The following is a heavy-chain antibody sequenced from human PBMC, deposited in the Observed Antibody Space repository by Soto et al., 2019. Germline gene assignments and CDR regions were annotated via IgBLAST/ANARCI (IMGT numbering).Heavy chain of an antibody. V-gene: IGHV3-30-3*01. Sequence: QVQLVESGGGVVQPGRSLRLSCAASGFTFRNYAMHWVRQAPGKGLECVAVISYDGGNKFYRDYVKGRFTISRDNSKNTLYLQINSLRSEVTAVYYCARGDREDIAVVIGVRPGEYGVDGWGQGTTVTVSS. CDR2: ISYDGGNK. J-gene: IGHJ6*02. CDR1: GFTFRNYA. CDR3: ARGDREDIAVVIGVRPGEYGVDG. D-gene: IGHD2-15*01.